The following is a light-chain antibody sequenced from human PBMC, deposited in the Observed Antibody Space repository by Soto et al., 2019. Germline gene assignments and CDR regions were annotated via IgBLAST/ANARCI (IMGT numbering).Light chain of an antibody. J-gene: IGLJ1*01. CDR3: GKYDTSLSACV. Sequence: QCVLTQPPSRSAAPGQKVTSCCSGSSSNIGNKFVSWYQQLPGTAPKLLIYDNDKRPSGIPDRFSASKSGTSATLGITGLQTGDEADYYFGKYDTSLSACVFGTGTKVTV. CDR2: DND. CDR1: SSNIGNKF. V-gene: IGLV1-51*01.